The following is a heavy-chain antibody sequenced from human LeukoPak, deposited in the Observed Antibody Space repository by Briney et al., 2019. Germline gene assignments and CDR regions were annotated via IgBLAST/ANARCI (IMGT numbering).Heavy chain of an antibody. V-gene: IGHV3-30*18. CDR3: ANFYDFLDY. CDR1: GFTFSSYG. CDR2: ISYDGSNK. Sequence: PGGSLRLSCAASGFTFSSYGMHWVRQAPGKGLEWVAVISYDGSNKYYADSVKGRFTISRDNSKNTLYPQMNSLRAEDTAVYYCANFYDFLDYWGQGTLVTVSS. D-gene: IGHD3-3*01. J-gene: IGHJ4*02.